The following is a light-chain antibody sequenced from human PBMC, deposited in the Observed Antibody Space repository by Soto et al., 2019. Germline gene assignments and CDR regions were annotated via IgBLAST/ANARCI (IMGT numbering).Light chain of an antibody. CDR1: QNIRSR. J-gene: IGKJ1*01. CDR3: QQYHSYWT. CDR2: DAS. Sequence: DFQMTQYPSTLSASVGDRVTITCRASQNIRSRLAWFQQKPGKAPKLLIYDASSLESGVPQSLSGSASGTEFTLTISSLTTDDFSTYYCQQYHSYWTFGHGTQVDI. V-gene: IGKV1-5*01.